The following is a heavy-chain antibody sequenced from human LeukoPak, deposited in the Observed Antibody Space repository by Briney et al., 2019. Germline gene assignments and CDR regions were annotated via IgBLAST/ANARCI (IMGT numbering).Heavy chain of an antibody. Sequence: TGRSLRLSCAASGFTFSSYGMHWVRQAPGKGLEWVAVISYDGSNRYYADSVKGRLTISRDNSKNTLFLQMNSLRAEDTAVYYCARSPGVYCSTTSCYSFTLDYWGQGTLVTVSS. CDR3: ARSPGVYCSTTSCYSFTLDY. J-gene: IGHJ4*02. CDR1: GFTFSSYG. D-gene: IGHD2-2*01. CDR2: ISYDGSNR. V-gene: IGHV3-30*03.